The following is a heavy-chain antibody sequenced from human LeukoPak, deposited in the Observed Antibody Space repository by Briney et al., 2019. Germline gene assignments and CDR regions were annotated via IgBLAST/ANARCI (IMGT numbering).Heavy chain of an antibody. CDR3: ATDYYDSSGYFLY. V-gene: IGHV1-24*01. Sequence: ASVKVSCKVSGYTLTELSMHWVRQAPGKGLEWMGGFDPEDGETIYAQKFQGRVTMTEDTSTDTAYMELSSLRSEDTAVNYCATDYYDSSGYFLYWGQGTLVTVSS. D-gene: IGHD3-22*01. CDR1: GYTLTELS. CDR2: FDPEDGET. J-gene: IGHJ4*02.